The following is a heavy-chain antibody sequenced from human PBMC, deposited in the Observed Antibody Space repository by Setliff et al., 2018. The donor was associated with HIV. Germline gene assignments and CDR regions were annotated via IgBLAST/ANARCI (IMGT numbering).Heavy chain of an antibody. CDR1: GGSVSGYY. CDR2: IDHSGST. V-gene: IGHV4-34*10. Sequence: SETLSLTCAVYGGSVSGYYWSWIRQPPGKGLEWIGEIDHSGSTNYNPSLKSRVTMTTDTSTNTAYMELRSLRSADTAVYYCARYNWNPLGYRFDYWGQGTLVTISS. J-gene: IGHJ4*02. D-gene: IGHD1-20*01. CDR3: ARYNWNPLGYRFDY.